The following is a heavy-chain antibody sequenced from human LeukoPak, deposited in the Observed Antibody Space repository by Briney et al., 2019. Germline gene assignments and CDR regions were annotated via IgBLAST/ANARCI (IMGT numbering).Heavy chain of an antibody. V-gene: IGHV1-69*01. Sequence: SVKVSCKASGGTFSSYAISWVRQAPGQGLEWMGGIIPIFGTANYAQKFQGRVTITADESTSTAYMELSSLRSEDTAVYYCARAHAAYSSSWYSLYYFDYWGQGTLVTVSS. CDR1: GGTFSSYA. CDR3: ARAHAAYSSSWYSLYYFDY. CDR2: IIPIFGTA. J-gene: IGHJ4*02. D-gene: IGHD6-13*01.